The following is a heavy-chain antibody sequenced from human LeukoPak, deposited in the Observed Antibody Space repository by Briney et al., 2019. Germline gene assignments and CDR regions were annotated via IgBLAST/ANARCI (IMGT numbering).Heavy chain of an antibody. Sequence: PGGSLRLSCAASGFTFSSYAMSWVRQAPGKGLEWVSAISGSGGSTYYADSVKGRFTISRDNSKNTLYLQMNSPRAEDTAVYYCARGINYYDSGSYGPFDPWGQGTLVTVSS. D-gene: IGHD3-10*01. V-gene: IGHV3-23*01. CDR2: ISGSGGST. CDR3: ARGINYYDSGSYGPFDP. CDR1: GFTFSSYA. J-gene: IGHJ5*02.